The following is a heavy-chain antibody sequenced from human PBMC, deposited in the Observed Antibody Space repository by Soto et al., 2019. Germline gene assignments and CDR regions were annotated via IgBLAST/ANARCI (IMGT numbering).Heavy chain of an antibody. J-gene: IGHJ6*02. V-gene: IGHV1-2*04. D-gene: IGHD3-10*01. CDR2: INPNSGGT. CDR1: GYTFTGYY. Sequence: QVQLVQSGAEVKKPGASVKVSCKASGYTFTGYYMHWVRQAPGQGLEWMGWINPNSGGTNYAQKFQAWGTMTRDTSSSTAYMELSRLRSDDTAVYYCASGSSGGWFGEVRWGNYYGMDVWGQGTTVTVSS. CDR3: ASGSSGGWFGEVRWGNYYGMDV.